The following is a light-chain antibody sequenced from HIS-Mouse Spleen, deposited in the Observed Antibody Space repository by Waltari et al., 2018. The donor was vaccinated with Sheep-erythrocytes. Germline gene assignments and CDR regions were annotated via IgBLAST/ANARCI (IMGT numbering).Light chain of an antibody. Sequence: SYELTQPPSVSVSPGQTARITCSGDALPKQYAYWYQQKPGQAPVLVIYKDRERPSGNPGRFSGSSSGTTVTLTISGVQAEDEADYYCQSADSSGTYRVFGGGTKLTVL. J-gene: IGLJ2*01. V-gene: IGLV3-25*03. CDR1: ALPKQY. CDR3: QSADSSGTYRV. CDR2: KDR.